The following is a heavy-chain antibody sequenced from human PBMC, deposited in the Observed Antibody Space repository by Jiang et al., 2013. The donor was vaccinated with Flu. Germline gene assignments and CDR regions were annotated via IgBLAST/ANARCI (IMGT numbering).Heavy chain of an antibody. CDR3: ARVGIDYDFWSGPYYFDY. J-gene: IGHJ4*02. Sequence: GAEVKKPGASVKVSCKASGYTFISYGISWVRQAPGQGLEWMGWISVYNGNTNYAQKFQGRVTMTTDTSTSTAYMELRSLRSDDTAVYYCARVGIDYDFWSGPYYFDYWGQGTLVTVSS. V-gene: IGHV1-18*04. CDR2: ISVYNGNT. D-gene: IGHD3-3*01. CDR1: GYTFISYG.